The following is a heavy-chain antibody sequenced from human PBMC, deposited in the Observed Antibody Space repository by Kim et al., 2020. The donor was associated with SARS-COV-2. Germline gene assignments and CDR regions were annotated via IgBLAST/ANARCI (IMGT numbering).Heavy chain of an antibody. V-gene: IGHV3-15*01. CDR3: TTEYPFIWFGELATHIDY. J-gene: IGHJ4*02. Sequence: GGSLRLSCAASGFTFSNAWMSWVRQAPGKGLEWVGRIKSKTDGGTTDYAAPVKGRFTISRDDSKNTLYLQMNSLKTEDTAVYYCTTEYPFIWFGELATHIDYWGQGTLVTVSS. CDR1: GFTFSNAW. CDR2: IKSKTDGGTT. D-gene: IGHD3-10*01.